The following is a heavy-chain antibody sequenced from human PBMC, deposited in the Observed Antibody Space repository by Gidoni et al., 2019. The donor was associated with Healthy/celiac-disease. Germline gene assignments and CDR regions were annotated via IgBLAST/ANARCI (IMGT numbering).Heavy chain of an antibody. D-gene: IGHD6-19*01. CDR3: ARGEKWLVRGYYYYEMDV. J-gene: IGHJ6*02. CDR1: GDSVSSNSAA. CDR2: TYYRSKWYN. Sequence: QVQLQQSGPGLVKPSQTLSLTCAISGDSVSSNSAAWNWIRQSPSRGLEWLGRTYYRSKWYNDYAVSVKSRITINSDTSKNQFSLQLNSVTPEDTAMYYCARGEKWLVRGYYYYEMDVWGQGTTVTVSS. V-gene: IGHV6-1*01.